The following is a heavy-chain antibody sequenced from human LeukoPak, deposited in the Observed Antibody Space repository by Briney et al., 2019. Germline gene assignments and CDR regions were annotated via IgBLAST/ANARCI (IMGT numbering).Heavy chain of an antibody. D-gene: IGHD6-19*01. J-gene: IGHJ4*02. CDR1: GFSFSINA. V-gene: IGHV3-23*01. Sequence: PGGSLRLSCAASGFSFSINAMTWVRQAPGKGLECVSAITGDGATTYYADSVRGRFTISRDNSKNTLYLQMNSLRPEDTAVYYCAKDVVGQQWLENYWGQGTLVTVSS. CDR3: AKDVVGQQWLENY. CDR2: ITGDGATT.